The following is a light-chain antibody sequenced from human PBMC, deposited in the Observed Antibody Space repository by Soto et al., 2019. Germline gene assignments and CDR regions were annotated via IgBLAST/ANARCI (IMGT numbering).Light chain of an antibody. CDR2: DAS. J-gene: IGKJ4*01. CDR3: QQRWSWPLT. CDR1: QSVSNNY. Sequence: SVLRQSTGTRSLSPGERATLSCRASQSVSNNYLAWYQQKPGQAPRLLIYDASNRATGIPARFSGSETGTDFTLTISSLEPEDSAVYYCQQRWSWPLTFGGGTKVDIK. V-gene: IGKV3D-20*02.